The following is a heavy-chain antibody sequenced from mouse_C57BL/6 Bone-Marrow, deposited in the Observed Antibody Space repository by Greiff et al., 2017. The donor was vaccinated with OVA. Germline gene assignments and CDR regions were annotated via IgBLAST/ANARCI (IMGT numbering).Heavy chain of an antibody. CDR2: ISNGGGST. CDR1: GFTFSDYY. Sequence: EVHLVESGGGLVQPGGSLKLSCAASGFTFSDYYMYWVRQTPEKRLEWVAYISNGGGSTYYPDTVKGRFTISRDNAKNTLYLQMSRLKSEDTAMYYCARGYFDVWGTGTTVTVSS. CDR3: ARGYFDV. J-gene: IGHJ1*03. V-gene: IGHV5-12*01.